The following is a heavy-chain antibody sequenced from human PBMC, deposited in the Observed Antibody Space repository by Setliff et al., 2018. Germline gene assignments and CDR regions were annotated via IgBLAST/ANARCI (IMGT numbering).Heavy chain of an antibody. CDR2: INAGNGDT. J-gene: IGHJ3*02. V-gene: IGHV1-3*03. CDR1: GYTFTDYS. CDR3: ASRPGGYDSSGSDAFDI. D-gene: IGHD3-22*01. Sequence: ASVKVSCKASGYTFTDYSIHWVRQAPGQRLEWMGWINAGNGDTQLSQDFQGRLTITTDTSASTAYMELSSLRSEDMAVYFCASRPGGYDSSGSDAFDIWGQGTMVTVSS.